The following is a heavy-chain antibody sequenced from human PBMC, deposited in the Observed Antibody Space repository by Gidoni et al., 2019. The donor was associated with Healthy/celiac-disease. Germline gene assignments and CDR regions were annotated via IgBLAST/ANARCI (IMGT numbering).Heavy chain of an antibody. J-gene: IGHJ4*02. CDR3: ARDLWEQQLVSDY. CDR1: GFPFSSYS. D-gene: IGHD6-13*01. V-gene: IGHV3-21*01. CDR2: ISSSSSYI. Sequence: EVQLVESGGGLVKPGGSLRLSCAASGFPFSSYSMNWVRQAPGKGLEWVSSISSSSSYIYYADSVKGRFTISRDNAKNSLYLQMNSLRAEDTAVYYCARDLWEQQLVSDYWGQGTLVTVSS.